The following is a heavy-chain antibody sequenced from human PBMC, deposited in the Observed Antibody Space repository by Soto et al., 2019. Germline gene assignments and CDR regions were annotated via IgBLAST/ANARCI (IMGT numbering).Heavy chain of an antibody. CDR2: INHSGST. J-gene: IGHJ6*02. CDR1: GGSFSGYY. V-gene: IGHV4-34*01. CDR3: ARGSSAYYYYGMDV. Sequence: QVQLQQWAAGLLKPSEPLSLTCAVYGGSFSGYYWSWIRQPPGKGLEWIGEINHSGSTNYNPALKGRDPISVDTSKKQFSLRLSSVAAAATAVYYCARGSSAYYYYGMDVCGQGTTVTVSS. D-gene: IGHD6-13*01.